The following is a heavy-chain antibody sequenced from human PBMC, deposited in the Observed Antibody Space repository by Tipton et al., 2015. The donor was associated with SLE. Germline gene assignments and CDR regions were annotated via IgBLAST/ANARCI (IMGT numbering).Heavy chain of an antibody. Sequence: VQLVQSGAEVKKPGASVKVSCKASGYSFTSYWIGWVRQMPGKGLEWMGRIDPSDSYTNYSPSFQGHVTISADKSISTAYLQWSSLKASDTAMYYCARLGDGYNYRWYFDLWGRGTLVTVSS. CDR1: GYSFTSYW. D-gene: IGHD5-24*01. J-gene: IGHJ2*01. CDR2: IDPSDSYT. CDR3: ARLGDGYNYRWYFDL. V-gene: IGHV5-10-1*01.